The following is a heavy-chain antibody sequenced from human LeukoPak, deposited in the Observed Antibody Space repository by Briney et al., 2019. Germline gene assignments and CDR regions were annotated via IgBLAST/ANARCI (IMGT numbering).Heavy chain of an antibody. CDR3: ARGDTVTGLDP. CDR1: GGSISSYY. V-gene: IGHV4-59*01. J-gene: IGHJ5*02. D-gene: IGHD4-17*01. Sequence: PSETLSLTCTVSGGSISSYYWSWIRQPPEKGLEWIGYIYYSGSTNYNPSLKSRVTISVDTSKNQFSLKLSSVTAADTAVYYCARGDTVTGLDPWGQGTLVTVSS. CDR2: IYYSGST.